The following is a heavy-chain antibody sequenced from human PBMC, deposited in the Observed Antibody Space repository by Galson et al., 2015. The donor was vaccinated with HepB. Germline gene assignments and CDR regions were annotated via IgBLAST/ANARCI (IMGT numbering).Heavy chain of an antibody. V-gene: IGHV6-1*01. CDR3: ARDNDYGDYSLDY. Sequence: CAISGDSVSSNSAAWNWVRQSPSRGLEWLERTYYRSKWYNDYAVSVKSRITINPDTSKNQFSLQLNSVTPEDTAVYYCARDNDYGDYSLDYWGQGTLVTVSS. D-gene: IGHD4-17*01. CDR2: TYYRSKWYN. J-gene: IGHJ4*02. CDR1: GDSVSSNSAA.